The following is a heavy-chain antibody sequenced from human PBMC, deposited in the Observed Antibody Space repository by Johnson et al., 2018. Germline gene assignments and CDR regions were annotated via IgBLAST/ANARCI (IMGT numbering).Heavy chain of an antibody. V-gene: IGHV5-51*01. CDR3: ARPGGGYNLGDAFDS. J-gene: IGHJ3*02. CDR2: IYPGDSDT. Sequence: VQLVQSGAELKKPGESLKLSCKGSGYSFTSYWIGWVRQMPGKGLEWMGIIYPGDSDTRYSPSFQGQVTISADKSISTAYLQWSSLKASDTAMYYRARPGGGYNLGDAFDSWGQGTMVTVSS. CDR1: GYSFTSYW. D-gene: IGHD5-24*01.